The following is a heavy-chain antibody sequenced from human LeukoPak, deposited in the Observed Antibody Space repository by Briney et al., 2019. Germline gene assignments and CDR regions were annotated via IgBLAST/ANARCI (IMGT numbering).Heavy chain of an antibody. Sequence: GGSLRLSCAVSGFTFSNYAMHWVRQAPGKGLEWVAVISSYGSKEYYADSVEGRFTISRDNSRDTLYLQLNRLRIEDTAVYYCAREWGAEWDLLLSAALDIWGHGTMVTVSS. CDR2: ISSYGSKE. CDR3: AREWGAEWDLLLSAALDI. V-gene: IGHV3-30-3*01. CDR1: GFTFSNYA. D-gene: IGHD1-26*01. J-gene: IGHJ3*02.